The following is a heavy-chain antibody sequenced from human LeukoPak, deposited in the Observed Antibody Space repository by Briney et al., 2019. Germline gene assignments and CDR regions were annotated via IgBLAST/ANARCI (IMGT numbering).Heavy chain of an antibody. Sequence: SETLSLTCTVSGGSISNSIYYWGWIRQPPGKGLECIGNIFYSGSTYYNPSLRSRVTISVDTSKNQFSLKLSSVTAADTAVYYCARRPVAGHFDYWGQGTLVTVSS. CDR2: IFYSGST. CDR3: ARRPVAGHFDY. J-gene: IGHJ4*02. CDR1: GGSISNSIYY. V-gene: IGHV4-39*01. D-gene: IGHD6-19*01.